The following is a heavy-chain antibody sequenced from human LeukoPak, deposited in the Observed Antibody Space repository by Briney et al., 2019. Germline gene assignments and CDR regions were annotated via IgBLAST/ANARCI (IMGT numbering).Heavy chain of an antibody. D-gene: IGHD6-19*01. CDR1: GGSFSGYY. V-gene: IGHV4-34*01. J-gene: IGHJ4*02. CDR3: ATAEGYSSQSWV. Sequence: PSETLSLTCAVYGGSFSGYYWSWIRQPPGKGLEWIGEINHSGSTNYNPSLKSRVTISVDTSKNQFSLKLSSVTAADTAVYYCATAEGYSSQSWVWGQGTLVTVSS. CDR2: INHSGST.